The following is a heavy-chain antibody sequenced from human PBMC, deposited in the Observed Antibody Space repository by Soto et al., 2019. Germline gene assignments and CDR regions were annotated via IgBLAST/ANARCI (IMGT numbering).Heavy chain of an antibody. J-gene: IGHJ6*03. D-gene: IGHD3-3*01. V-gene: IGHV6-1*01. CDR1: GDSVSSNSAG. CDR3: SRGSWDDVSGHYYMDV. Sequence: QIQLQLSGPGLVEPSQTLSLTCAISGDSVSSNSAGWNWVRQTPSRGLEWLGRTYYKSKWYYNSAVSVKSRITINPDTSKNHFSLQLNSVTPEDTAVYYCSRGSWDDVSGHYYMDVWGKGTTVTVSS. CDR2: TYYKSKWYY.